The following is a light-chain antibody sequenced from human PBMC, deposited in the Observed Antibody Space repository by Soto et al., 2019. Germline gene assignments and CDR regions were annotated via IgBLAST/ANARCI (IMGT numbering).Light chain of an antibody. Sequence: QYALTQAASESGSPGQSITISCTGTSSDVGGYNYVSWYQQHPGKAPKLMIYEVSNRPSGVSNRFSGSKSGNTASLTISGLQAEDEADYYCSSYTSSSPVVFGGGTKLTVL. CDR2: EVS. J-gene: IGLJ2*01. V-gene: IGLV2-14*01. CDR1: SSDVGGYNY. CDR3: SSYTSSSPVV.